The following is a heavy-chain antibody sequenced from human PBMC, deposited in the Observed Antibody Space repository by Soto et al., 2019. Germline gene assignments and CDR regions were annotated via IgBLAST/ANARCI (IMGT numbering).Heavy chain of an antibody. D-gene: IGHD6-13*01. Sequence: EVQVLESGGGLVKPGGSLRLSCAASGFTLSSAYINWVRQAPGKGLEWVGRIKSKTDGGTTDYAAPVKGRFAMSRDDSQNTLYLQMNSLRTEDTAVYYCISGVVNKAWYIVDSWGQGTLVTVSS. CDR3: ISGVVNKAWYIVDS. CDR1: GFTLSSAY. CDR2: IKSKTDGGTT. V-gene: IGHV3-15*07. J-gene: IGHJ4*02.